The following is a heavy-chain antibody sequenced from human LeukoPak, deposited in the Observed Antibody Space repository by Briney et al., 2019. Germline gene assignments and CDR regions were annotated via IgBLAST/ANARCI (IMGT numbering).Heavy chain of an antibody. J-gene: IGHJ4*02. CDR2: IIPIFGTA. CDR3: ARNVNDGSGWFN. CDR1: VGTFSSYA. D-gene: IGHD6-19*01. Sequence: GASVKVSCKASVGTFSSYAISWVRQAPGQGLEWMGGIIPIFGTANYAQKFQGRVTITADESTSTAYMELSSLRSEDTAVYYCARNVNDGSGWFNCGQGTLVTVSS. V-gene: IGHV1-69*13.